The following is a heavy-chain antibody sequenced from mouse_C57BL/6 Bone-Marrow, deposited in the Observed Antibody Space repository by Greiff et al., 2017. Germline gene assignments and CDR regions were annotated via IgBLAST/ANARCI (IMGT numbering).Heavy chain of an antibody. V-gene: IGHV1-61*01. CDR3: ARAPYWYFDV. J-gene: IGHJ1*03. Sequence: QVQLQQPGAELVRPGSSVKLSCKASGYTFTSYWMDWVKQRPGQGLEWIGNIYPSDSGTHYNQKFKDKATLTVDKSSSTAYMQLRSLTSEDSAVYYCARAPYWYFDVWGTGTTVTVSS. CDR2: IYPSDSGT. CDR1: GYTFTSYW.